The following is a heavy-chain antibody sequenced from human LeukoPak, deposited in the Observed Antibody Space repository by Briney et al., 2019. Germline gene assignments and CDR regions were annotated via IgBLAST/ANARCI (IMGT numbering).Heavy chain of an antibody. J-gene: IGHJ3*02. CDR2: IYYSGST. D-gene: IGHD6-19*01. CDR3: ARRLSREWLVQGGAFDI. V-gene: IGHV4-61*01. CDR1: GGSVSSGSYY. Sequence: KPSETLSLTCTVSGGSVSSGSYYWSWVRQPPGKGLEWIGYIYYSGSTNYNPSLKSRVTISVDTSKNQFSLKLSSVTAADTAVYYRARRLSREWLVQGGAFDIWGQGTMVTVSS.